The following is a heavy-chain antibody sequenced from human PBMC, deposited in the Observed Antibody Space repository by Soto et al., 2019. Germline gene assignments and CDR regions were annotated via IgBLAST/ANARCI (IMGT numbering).Heavy chain of an antibody. Sequence: GESLKISCKGSGYSFTSYWIGWVRQMPGKGLEWMGIIYPGDSDTRYSPSFQGQVTISADKSISTAYLQWSSLKASDTAMYYCARLVGYGDYYYYYGMDVWGQGTTVTVSS. CDR2: IYPGDSDT. V-gene: IGHV5-51*01. CDR3: ARLVGYGDYYYYYGMDV. J-gene: IGHJ6*02. CDR1: GYSFTSYW. D-gene: IGHD1-26*01.